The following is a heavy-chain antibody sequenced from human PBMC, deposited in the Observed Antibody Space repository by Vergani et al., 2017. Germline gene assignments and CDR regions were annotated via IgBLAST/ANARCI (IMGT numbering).Heavy chain of an antibody. CDR2: ISSGSSYI. CDR1: GLPFGSYS. J-gene: IGHJ4*02. CDR3: ARDLTRYSTASRRYFDY. Sequence: EVQLVESGGGLVKPGESPRLSCVASGLPFGSYSMIWVRQAPGKGLEWVSSISSGSSYIYYADSVKGRFTISRDNAKNSLYLQMNSLRAEDTAVYYCARDLTRYSTASRRYFDYWGQGTLVTVSS. V-gene: IGHV3-21*01. D-gene: IGHD5-12*01.